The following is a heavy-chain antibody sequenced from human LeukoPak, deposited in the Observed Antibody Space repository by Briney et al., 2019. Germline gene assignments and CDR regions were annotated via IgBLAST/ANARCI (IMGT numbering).Heavy chain of an antibody. CDR1: GFTFSSYA. CDR2: ISGGGGST. CDR3: AKGGGYYYDSSGYLDY. J-gene: IGHJ4*02. Sequence: GGSLRLSCAASGFTFSSYAMSWVRQAPGKGLEWVSAISGGGGSTYYADSVKGRFTISRDNSKNTLYLQMNSLRAEDTAVYYCAKGGGYYYDSSGYLDYWGQGTLVTVSS. V-gene: IGHV3-23*01. D-gene: IGHD3-22*01.